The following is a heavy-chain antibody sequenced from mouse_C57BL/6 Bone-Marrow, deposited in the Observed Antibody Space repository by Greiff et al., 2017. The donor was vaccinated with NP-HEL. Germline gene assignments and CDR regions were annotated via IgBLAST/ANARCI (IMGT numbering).Heavy chain of an antibody. J-gene: IGHJ3*01. Sequence: EVKLVESGGGLVQPGGSLKLSCAASGFTFSDYYMYWVRQTPEKRLEWVAYISNGGGSTYYPDTVKGRFTISRDNAKNTLYLQMSRLKSEDTAMYYCARHSDGYPAWFAYWGQGTLVTVSA. V-gene: IGHV5-12*01. CDR3: ARHSDGYPAWFAY. D-gene: IGHD2-3*01. CDR1: GFTFSDYY. CDR2: ISNGGGST.